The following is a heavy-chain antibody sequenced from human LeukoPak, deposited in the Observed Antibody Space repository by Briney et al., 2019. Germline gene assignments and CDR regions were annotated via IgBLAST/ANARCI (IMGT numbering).Heavy chain of an antibody. CDR2: IKSNSGGT. CDR3: ARVDYDSSGSGWFDP. D-gene: IGHD3-22*01. CDR1: GYSFADYY. V-gene: IGHV1-2*02. Sequence: GASVKVSCKASGYSFADYYMHWVRQAPGQGLEWMGWIKSNSGGTRSAQKFQGRVTMTRDTSISTAYMELSRLRSDDTAVYYCARVDYDSSGSGWFDPWGQGTLVTVSS. J-gene: IGHJ5*02.